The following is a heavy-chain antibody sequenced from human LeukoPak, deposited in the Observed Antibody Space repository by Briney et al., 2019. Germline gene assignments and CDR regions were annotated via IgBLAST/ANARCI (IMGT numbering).Heavy chain of an antibody. CDR3: AKEGYYGSGSFPDY. V-gene: IGHV3-30*18. D-gene: IGHD3-10*01. CDR1: GFTFSSYG. J-gene: IGHJ4*02. CDR2: ISYDGSNE. Sequence: PGGSLRLSCAASGFTFSSYGMHWVRQAPGKGLEWVAVISYDGSNEYYADSVKGRFTISRDNSKNTLYLQMNSLRAEDTAVYYCAKEGYYGSGSFPDYWGQGTLVTVSS.